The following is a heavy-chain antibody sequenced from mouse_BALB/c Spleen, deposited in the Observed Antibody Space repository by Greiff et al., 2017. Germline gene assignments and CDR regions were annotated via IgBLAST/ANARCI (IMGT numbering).Heavy chain of an antibody. D-gene: IGHD2-10*02. V-gene: IGHV3-1*02. J-gene: IGHJ4*01. Sequence: EVKLVQSGPDLVKPSQSLSLTCTVSGYSITRCYIRQLIRQFPGNKLEWMGYIPYSGSTNYNPSLKSRISITRDTSKNQFFLQLNSVTTEDTATYYCAREGYGGVDYGGQGTSVTVSS. CDR1: GYSITRCYI. CDR3: AREGYGGVDY. CDR2: IPYSGST.